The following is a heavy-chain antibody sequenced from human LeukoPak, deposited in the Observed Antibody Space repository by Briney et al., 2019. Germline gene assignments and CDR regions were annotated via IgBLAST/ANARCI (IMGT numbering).Heavy chain of an antibody. Sequence: GSLRLSCAASGFTVSSNYMIWVRQAPGKGLEWVSVLYSAGNTFYADSVKGRFTISRDSSKNTLYLHMSSLGAEDTAVYYCARVDYGGKGSALDIWGQGTMVTVSS. CDR2: LYSAGNT. J-gene: IGHJ3*02. D-gene: IGHD4-23*01. CDR3: ARVDYGGKGSALDI. V-gene: IGHV3-53*01. CDR1: GFTVSSNY.